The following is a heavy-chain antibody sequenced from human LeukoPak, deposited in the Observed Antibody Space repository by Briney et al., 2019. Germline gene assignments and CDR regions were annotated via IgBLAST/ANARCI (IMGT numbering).Heavy chain of an antibody. D-gene: IGHD3-10*01. Sequence: ASVKVSCKASGYTFTSYYMHWVRQAPGQGLEWMGIINPSGGSTSYAQKFQGRVTMTRDMSTSTVYMELSSLRSEDTAVYYCARPGGGPLWFGELSYWGQGTLVTVSS. J-gene: IGHJ4*02. CDR1: GYTFTSYY. CDR2: INPSGGST. V-gene: IGHV1-46*01. CDR3: ARPGGGPLWFGELSY.